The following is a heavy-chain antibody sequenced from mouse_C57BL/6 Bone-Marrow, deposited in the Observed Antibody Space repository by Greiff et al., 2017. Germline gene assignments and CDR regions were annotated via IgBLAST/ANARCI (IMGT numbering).Heavy chain of an antibody. Sequence: EVQLVESGGGLVQPGGSMKLSCAASGFTFSDSWMDWVRQSPEKGLEWVAEIRNKANNHETYYAESVKGRFTISRDDSKSSVYLQMNSLRAEDTGIYYCTRIQLVGLPWYFDVWGTGTTVSVSS. CDR3: TRIQLVGLPWYFDV. V-gene: IGHV6-6*01. J-gene: IGHJ1*03. CDR2: IRNKANNHET. CDR1: GFTFSDSW. D-gene: IGHD4-1*02.